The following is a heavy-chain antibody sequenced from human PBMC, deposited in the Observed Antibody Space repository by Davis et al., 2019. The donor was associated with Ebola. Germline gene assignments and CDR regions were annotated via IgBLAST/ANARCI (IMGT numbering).Heavy chain of an antibody. D-gene: IGHD2-2*01. CDR3: AKAPLTRPYYYYGMDV. Sequence: GGSLRLSCAASGFTFSSYAMSWVRQAPGKGLEWVSAISGSGGSTYYADSVKGRFTISRDNSKNTLYLQMNSLRAEDTAVYYCAKAPLTRPYYYYGMDVWGKGTTVTVSS. J-gene: IGHJ6*04. V-gene: IGHV3-23*01. CDR1: GFTFSSYA. CDR2: ISGSGGST.